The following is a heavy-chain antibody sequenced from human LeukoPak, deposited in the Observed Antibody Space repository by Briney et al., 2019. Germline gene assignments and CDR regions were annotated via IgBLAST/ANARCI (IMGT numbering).Heavy chain of an antibody. V-gene: IGHV3-23*01. CDR2: IGGRDGGT. CDR1: GFIFSNYA. Sequence: GGSLRLSCAASGFIFSNYAMSWVRQAPGNGLERVSAIGGRDGGTYYADSVQGRFTVSRDDPKNTLYLQMNTLRVEDTAVYYCAKWGDYDILTGYYDSDYWGHGTLVTVSS. D-gene: IGHD3-9*01. J-gene: IGHJ4*01. CDR3: AKWGDYDILTGYYDSDY.